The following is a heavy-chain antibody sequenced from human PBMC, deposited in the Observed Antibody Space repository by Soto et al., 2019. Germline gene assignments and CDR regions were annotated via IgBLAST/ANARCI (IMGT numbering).Heavy chain of an antibody. CDR3: ARDKITGLFDY. D-gene: IGHD2-8*02. CDR2: INHSGST. Sequence: QVQLQQWGAGLLKPSATLSLTCAVYGGSFSGYYWTWIRQPPGTGLEWIGEINHSGSTNYNPSLKRRVTIAVDTSNNQFSLKLTSVTAADTAVYYCARDKITGLFDYWGQGTLVTVSS. J-gene: IGHJ4*02. V-gene: IGHV4-34*01. CDR1: GGSFSGYY.